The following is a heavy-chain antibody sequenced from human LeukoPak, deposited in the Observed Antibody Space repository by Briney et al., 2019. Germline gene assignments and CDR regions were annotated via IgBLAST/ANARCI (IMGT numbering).Heavy chain of an antibody. CDR1: GFTVSSNY. Sequence: PGGSLRLSCAASGFTVSSNYMSWVRQAPGKGLEWVSVIYSGGSTYYADSVKGRFTISRHNSKNTLYLQMNSLRAVDTAVYYCARDRRDGYNDDAFDIWGQGTMVTVSS. CDR2: IYSGGST. J-gene: IGHJ3*02. D-gene: IGHD5-24*01. CDR3: ARDRRDGYNDDAFDI. V-gene: IGHV3-53*04.